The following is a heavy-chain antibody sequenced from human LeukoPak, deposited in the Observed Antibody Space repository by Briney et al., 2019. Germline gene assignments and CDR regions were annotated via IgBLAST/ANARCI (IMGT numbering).Heavy chain of an antibody. Sequence: GGSLRLSCAASGFTFSSYGMHWVRQAPGKGLEWVAFIRYDGSNKYYADSVKGRFTISRDNSKNTLYLQMNSLRAEDTAVYYSAKVIGDIVVVVAATGYYYGMDVWGQGTTVTVSS. J-gene: IGHJ6*02. D-gene: IGHD2-15*01. CDR3: AKVIGDIVVVVAATGYYYGMDV. V-gene: IGHV3-30*02. CDR1: GFTFSSYG. CDR2: IRYDGSNK.